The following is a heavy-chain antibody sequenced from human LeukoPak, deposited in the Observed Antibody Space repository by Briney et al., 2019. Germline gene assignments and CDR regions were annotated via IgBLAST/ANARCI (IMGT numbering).Heavy chain of an antibody. CDR2: IRYDGSNK. CDR1: GFPFSSYG. Sequence: GSLLLSCAASGFPFSSYGMHWVRQAPGKGLEWVAFIRYDGSNKYYADSVKGRFTISRDNSKNTLYLQMNSLRAEDTAVYYCAKDCGGDCYSAYYYYYYMDVWGKGTTVTISS. CDR3: AKDCGGDCYSAYYYYYYMDV. D-gene: IGHD2-21*02. J-gene: IGHJ6*03. V-gene: IGHV3-30*02.